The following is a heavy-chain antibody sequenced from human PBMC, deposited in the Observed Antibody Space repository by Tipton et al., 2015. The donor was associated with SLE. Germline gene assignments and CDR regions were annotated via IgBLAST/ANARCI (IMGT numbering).Heavy chain of an antibody. CDR1: GGSISSYY. CDR2: IYYSGST. CDR3: ARARDTDSPWFFDY. D-gene: IGHD3-9*01. Sequence: LSLTCTVSGGSISSYYWSWIRQPPGKGLEWIGYIYYSGSTSYKSSLKSRVTISVDTSKNQFSLRLDSVTTADTAVYFCARARDTDSPWFFDYWGQGTLVTVSS. J-gene: IGHJ4*02. V-gene: IGHV4-59*01.